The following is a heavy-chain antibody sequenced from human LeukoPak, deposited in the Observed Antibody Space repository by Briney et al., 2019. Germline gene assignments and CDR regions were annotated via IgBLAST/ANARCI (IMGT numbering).Heavy chain of an antibody. CDR2: IIPILGIA. Sequence: SVKVSCKASGGTFSSYAISWVRQAPGQGLEWMGRIIPILGIANYAQKFQGRVTITADKSTSTAYMELSSLRSEDMAVYYCARADYSNRYYYYYGMDVWGQGTTVTVSS. CDR3: ARADYSNRYYYYYGMDV. J-gene: IGHJ6*02. V-gene: IGHV1-69*04. CDR1: GGTFSSYA. D-gene: IGHD4-11*01.